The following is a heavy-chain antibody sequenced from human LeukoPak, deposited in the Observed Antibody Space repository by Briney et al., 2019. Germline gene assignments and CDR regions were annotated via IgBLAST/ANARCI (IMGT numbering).Heavy chain of an antibody. Sequence: ASVEVPCKASGYTFTSYYMHWVRQAPGQGLEWMGIINPSGGSTSYAQKFQGRVTMTRDTSTSTVYMELSSLRSEDTAVYYCARDRTNYDYVWGSYRFMSNNWFDPWGQGTLVTVSS. D-gene: IGHD3-16*02. CDR2: INPSGGST. J-gene: IGHJ5*02. CDR1: GYTFTSYY. V-gene: IGHV1-46*03. CDR3: ARDRTNYDYVWGSYRFMSNNWFDP.